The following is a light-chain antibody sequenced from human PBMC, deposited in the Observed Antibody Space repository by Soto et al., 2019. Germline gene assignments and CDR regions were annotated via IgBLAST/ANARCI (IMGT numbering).Light chain of an antibody. J-gene: IGKJ1*01. Sequence: DIQMTQSPSSLTASVGDRVSISCRASQSINSYINWFQQKPGKAPKLLIYGASRLQSGVPSRFSGSGSGADFTLTISSLQPEDFATYYCQQTYNPPLTFGQGTKVDNK. V-gene: IGKV1-39*01. CDR3: QQTYNPPLT. CDR2: GAS. CDR1: QSINSY.